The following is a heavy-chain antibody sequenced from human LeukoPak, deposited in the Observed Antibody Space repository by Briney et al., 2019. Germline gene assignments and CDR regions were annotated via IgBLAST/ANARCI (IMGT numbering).Heavy chain of an antibody. CDR1: GFTFSGHG. CDR3: AKDYCSSTTCFFEN. D-gene: IGHD2-2*01. J-gene: IGHJ4*02. Sequence: GGSLRLSCGASGFTFSGHGMRWVRQAPGKGLEWVSGISGSGGSTFYADSVKGRFTISRDNSKHTLYLQMNSLRVEDTAVYYCAKDYCSSTTCFFENWGQGTLVTVSS. CDR2: ISGSGGST. V-gene: IGHV3-23*01.